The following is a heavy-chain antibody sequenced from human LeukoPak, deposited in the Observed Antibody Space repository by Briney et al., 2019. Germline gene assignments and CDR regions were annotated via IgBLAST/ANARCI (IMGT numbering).Heavy chain of an antibody. CDR1: GYTFTSYG. J-gene: IGHJ4*02. Sequence: ASVKVSCKASGYTFTSYGISWVRQAPGQGLEWMGWINAYNGNTDYAQKFQDRVTMTTDTSTNTAYMELRSLRSDDTAVYYCARPGGYDSSGYQYWGQGTLVTVSS. CDR2: INAYNGNT. D-gene: IGHD3-22*01. CDR3: ARPGGYDSSGYQY. V-gene: IGHV1-18*01.